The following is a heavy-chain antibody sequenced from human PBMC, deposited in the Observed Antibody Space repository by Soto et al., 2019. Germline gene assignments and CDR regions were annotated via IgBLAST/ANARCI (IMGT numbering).Heavy chain of an antibody. J-gene: IGHJ4*02. CDR3: ARMTYSSGRLYFDY. CDR2: IDWDDDK. D-gene: IGHD3-22*01. CDR1: GLSHSSSGIC. V-gene: IGHV2-70*11. Sequence: TGAKPGKEEQSLTLDCTFPGLSHSSSGICVSWIRQPPGKALEWLARIDWDDDKYYSTSLKTRLTISKDTSKNQVVLTMTNMDPVDTATFYCARMTYSSGRLYFDYWGQGTLGYVYS.